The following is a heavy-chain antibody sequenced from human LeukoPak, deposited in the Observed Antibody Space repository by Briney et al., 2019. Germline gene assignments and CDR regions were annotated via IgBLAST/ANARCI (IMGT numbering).Heavy chain of an antibody. D-gene: IGHD2-15*01. J-gene: IGHJ3*02. CDR1: GYSISSGYY. V-gene: IGHV4-38-2*01. CDR3: ARRNIVVDDAFDI. Sequence: SETLSLTCAVSGYSISSGYYWGWIRPPPGEGLEWIGSIYHSGSTYYNPSLKSRVTISVDTSKNQFSLKLSSVTAADTAVYYCARRNIVVDDAFDIWGQGTMVTVSS. CDR2: IYHSGST.